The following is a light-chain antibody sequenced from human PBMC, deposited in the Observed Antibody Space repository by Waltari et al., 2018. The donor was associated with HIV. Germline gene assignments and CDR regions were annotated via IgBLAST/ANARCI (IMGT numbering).Light chain of an antibody. Sequence: QSVLTQPPSASGTPGQRVTFSCSGSSSNIGSNPVDWYQKLPGTAPRLLIYNNNQLPSGVPDRFSGSKSGTAASLAISGRQSEDEADYYCAAWDDSLNGHVLFGGGTKLTVL. CDR1: SSNIGSNP. J-gene: IGLJ2*01. CDR3: AAWDDSLNGHVL. CDR2: NNN. V-gene: IGLV1-44*01.